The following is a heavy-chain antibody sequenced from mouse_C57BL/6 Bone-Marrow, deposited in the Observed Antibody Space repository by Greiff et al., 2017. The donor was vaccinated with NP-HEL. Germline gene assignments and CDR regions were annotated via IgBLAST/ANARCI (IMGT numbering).Heavy chain of an antibody. CDR3: ARDNWDRRFDV. CDR1: GFTFSDFY. J-gene: IGHJ1*03. CDR2: SRNKANDYTT. Sequence: EVKLVESGGGLVQSGRSLRLSCATSGFTFSDFYMEWVHQAPGKGLEWIAASRNKANDYTTEYSASVKGRFIVSRDTSQSILYLQMNALRAEDTAIYYCARDNWDRRFDVWGTGTTVTVSS. V-gene: IGHV7-1*01. D-gene: IGHD4-1*01.